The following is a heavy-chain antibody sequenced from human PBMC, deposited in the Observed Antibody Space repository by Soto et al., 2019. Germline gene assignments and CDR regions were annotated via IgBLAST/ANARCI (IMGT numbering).Heavy chain of an antibody. CDR1: GGSISSSSYY. V-gene: IGHV4-39*01. CDR3: ASNGYSSSWAAFDI. Sequence: SETLSLTCTVSGGSISSSSYYWGWIRQPPGKGLEWIGSIYYSGSTYYNPPLKSRVTISVDTSKNQFSLKLSSVTAADTAVYYCASNGYSSSWAAFDIWGQGTMVTVSS. J-gene: IGHJ3*02. D-gene: IGHD6-13*01. CDR2: IYYSGST.